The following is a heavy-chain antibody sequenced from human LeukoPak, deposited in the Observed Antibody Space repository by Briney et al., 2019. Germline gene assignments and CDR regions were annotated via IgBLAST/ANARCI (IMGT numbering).Heavy chain of an antibody. CDR3: ARRSSESFDF. V-gene: IGHV4-59*08. D-gene: IGHD3-22*01. CDR2: IYYNGRA. J-gene: IGHJ4*02. CDR1: GGSISSYY. Sequence: SETLSLTCTVSGGSISSYYWAWIRQPPGKGLEWIGYIYYNGRATYNPSLKGRVTISVDTSKNQFSLKLSSVTAADTAVYYCARRSSESFDFWGQGTLVTVSS.